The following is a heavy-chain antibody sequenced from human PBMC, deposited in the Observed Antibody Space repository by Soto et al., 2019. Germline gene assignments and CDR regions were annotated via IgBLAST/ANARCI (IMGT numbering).Heavy chain of an antibody. CDR1: GFTFSSYA. CDR3: ARDRRRFGELSVGYGMDV. Sequence: LRLSCAASGFTFSSYAMSWVRQAPGKGLEWVSAISGSGGSTYYADSVKGRFTISRDNAKNSLYLQMNSLRAEDTAVYYCARDRRRFGELSVGYGMDVWGQGTTVTVSS. CDR2: ISGSGGST. D-gene: IGHD3-10*01. V-gene: IGHV3-23*01. J-gene: IGHJ6*02.